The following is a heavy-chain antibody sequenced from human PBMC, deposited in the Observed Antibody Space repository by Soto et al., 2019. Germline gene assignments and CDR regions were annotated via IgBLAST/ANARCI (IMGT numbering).Heavy chain of an antibody. Sequence: EVQLLESGGGLVQPGGSLRLSCEASGFTFSSHAISWVRQAPGKGLEWVSAISGSGGTTYYADSVKGRFTISRDNSKNTLYLQMNSLRAEDTAVYYCAKMVDYDSSGSKRANAFDIWGQGTMVTVSS. D-gene: IGHD3-22*01. CDR1: GFTFSSHA. CDR2: ISGSGGTT. CDR3: AKMVDYDSSGSKRANAFDI. J-gene: IGHJ3*02. V-gene: IGHV3-23*01.